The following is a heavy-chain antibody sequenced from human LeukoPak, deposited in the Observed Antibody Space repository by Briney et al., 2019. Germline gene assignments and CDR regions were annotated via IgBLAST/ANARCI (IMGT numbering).Heavy chain of an antibody. CDR3: ARDLGPNDYSNNFDY. D-gene: IGHD4-11*01. V-gene: IGHV3-66*01. CDR2: IYSGGST. Sequence: PGGSLRLSCAASGFTVSSNYMSWVRQAPGKGLEWVSVIYSGGSTYYADSVKGRFTISRDDSKNTLYLQMNSLRAEDTAVYYCARDLGPNDYSNNFDYWGQGTLVTVSS. J-gene: IGHJ4*02. CDR1: GFTVSSNY.